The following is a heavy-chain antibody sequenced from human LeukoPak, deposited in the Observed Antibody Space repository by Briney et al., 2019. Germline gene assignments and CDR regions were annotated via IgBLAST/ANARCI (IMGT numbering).Heavy chain of an antibody. Sequence: SETLSLTCTVSGGSISSYYWSWIRQPPGKGLEWIGYIYYSGSTNYNPSLKSRVTLSVDTSKNQFSLKLNSVTAADTAVYYCAGLRLSRSTLHYFDYWGQGTLVTVPS. CDR1: GGSISSYY. J-gene: IGHJ4*02. D-gene: IGHD6-6*01. V-gene: IGHV4-59*12. CDR2: IYYSGST. CDR3: AGLRLSRSTLHYFDY.